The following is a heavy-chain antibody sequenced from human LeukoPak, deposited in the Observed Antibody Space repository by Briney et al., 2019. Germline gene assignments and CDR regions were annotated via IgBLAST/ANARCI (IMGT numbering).Heavy chain of an antibody. V-gene: IGHV3-23*01. CDR3: AKGGTDSETYNYFDY. Sequence: PGGSLRLSCAASGFSFTYYAMTWVRQAPGKGPEWVSGISGSGHSTYYADSVKGRFTISRDNSRNTLYLQMNSLRAEDTAVYYCAKGGTDSETYNYFDYWGQGNLVTVSS. CDR1: GFSFTYYA. CDR2: ISGSGHST. D-gene: IGHD3-10*01. J-gene: IGHJ4*02.